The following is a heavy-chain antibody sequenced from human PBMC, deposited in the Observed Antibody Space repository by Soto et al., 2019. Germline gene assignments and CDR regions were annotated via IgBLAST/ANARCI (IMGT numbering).Heavy chain of an antibody. CDR2: MSYDGNNQ. V-gene: IGHV3-30*18. J-gene: IGHJ4*02. CDR1: GFTFSSYA. D-gene: IGHD3-16*02. Sequence: QVQLVESGGGVVQPGRSLRLSCVASGFTFSSYAMHWVRQAPGKGLEWVAIMSYDGNNQYYAGSVKGRFTISRDNFKNTLYLQMNSLRAEDKAVYYCAKALGELSPESFDYWGQGILVTVSS. CDR3: AKALGELSPESFDY.